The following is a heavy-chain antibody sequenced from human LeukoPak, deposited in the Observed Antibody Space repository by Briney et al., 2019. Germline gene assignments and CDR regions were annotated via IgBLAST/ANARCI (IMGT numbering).Heavy chain of an antibody. CDR3: ARDVVGDHSSSFFDY. J-gene: IGHJ4*02. CDR2: INQDGSDK. CDR1: RFTFSTYW. Sequence: GGSLRLSCAASRFTFSTYWMSWVRQAPGKGLEWVANINQDGSDKYYVDSVKGRFTISRDNAKNSLYLQMNSLRAEDTAVYYCARDVVGDHSSSFFDYWGQGNLVTVSS. D-gene: IGHD6-19*01. V-gene: IGHV3-7*01.